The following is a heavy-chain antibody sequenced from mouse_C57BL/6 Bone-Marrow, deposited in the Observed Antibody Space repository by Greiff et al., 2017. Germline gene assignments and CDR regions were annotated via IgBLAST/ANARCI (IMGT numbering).Heavy chain of an antibody. D-gene: IGHD1-1*01. CDR3: SRQVTTVLATKYFDV. J-gene: IGHJ1*03. V-gene: IGHV5-9*01. Sequence: EVQLVESGGGLVKPGGSLKLSCAASGFTFSSYTMSWVRQTPEKRLQWVAAISGGGGNTYYPDSVKGRFTISREHAKNILYLQMSSLRSEDTALYYCSRQVTTVLATKYFDVWGTGTTGTVSS. CDR2: ISGGGGNT. CDR1: GFTFSSYT.